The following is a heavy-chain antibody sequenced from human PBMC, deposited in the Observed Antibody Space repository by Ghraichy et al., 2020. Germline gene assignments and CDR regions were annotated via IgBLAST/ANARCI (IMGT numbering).Heavy chain of an antibody. J-gene: IGHJ4*02. Sequence: GGSLRLSCAGSGFTFSSFAMSWVRQAPGKGLDWVSTTAAGGDGSFYADSVKDRFTISRDNSKNTLYLEMNSLRAEDTAVYYCAKKFFFGSGTYLYYFDYCGQGTLVTVSS. V-gene: IGHV3-23*01. CDR3: AKKFFFGSGTYLYYFDY. CDR1: GFTFSSFA. CDR2: TAAGGDGS. D-gene: IGHD3-10*01.